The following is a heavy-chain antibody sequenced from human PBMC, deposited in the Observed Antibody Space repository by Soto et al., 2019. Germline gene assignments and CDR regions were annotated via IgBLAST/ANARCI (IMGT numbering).Heavy chain of an antibody. V-gene: IGHV3-15*07. CDR2: IKSKTDGGTT. J-gene: IGHJ4*02. D-gene: IGHD3-9*01. Sequence: GGSLRLSCAASGFTFSNAWMNWVRQAPGKGLEWVGRIKSKTDGGTTDYAAPVKGRFTISRDDSKNTLYLQMNSLKTEDTAVYYCTTDLNYDILTGYPRPRDYWGQGTLVTVSS. CDR1: GFTFSNAW. CDR3: TTDLNYDILTGYPRPRDY.